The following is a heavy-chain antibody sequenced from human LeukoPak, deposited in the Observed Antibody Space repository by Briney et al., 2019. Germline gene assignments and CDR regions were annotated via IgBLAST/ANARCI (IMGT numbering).Heavy chain of an antibody. J-gene: IGHJ6*02. V-gene: IGHV3-48*03. D-gene: IGHD3-22*01. CDR1: GFTFSSYE. CDR3: ARDRAYYYDLGVMDV. Sequence: GGSLRLSCAASGFTFSSYEMNWVRQAPGKGLEWVSYISSSGSTIYYADSVKGRFTTSRDNAKNSLYLQMNSLRAEDTAVYYCARDRAYYYDLGVMDVWGQGTTVTVSS. CDR2: ISSSGSTI.